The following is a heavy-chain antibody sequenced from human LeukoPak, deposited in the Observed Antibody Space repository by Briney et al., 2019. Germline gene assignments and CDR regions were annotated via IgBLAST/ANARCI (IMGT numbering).Heavy chain of an antibody. D-gene: IGHD3-22*01. Sequence: GGSLRLSCAASGFTFSSYAMSWVRQAPGKGLEWVSVISGSGGSTYYADSVKGRFTISRDNSKNTLYLQMNSLKTEDTAVYYRTRHQYDSSGSHAYWGQGTLVTVSS. CDR3: TRHQYDSSGSHAY. V-gene: IGHV3-23*01. J-gene: IGHJ4*02. CDR1: GFTFSSYA. CDR2: ISGSGGST.